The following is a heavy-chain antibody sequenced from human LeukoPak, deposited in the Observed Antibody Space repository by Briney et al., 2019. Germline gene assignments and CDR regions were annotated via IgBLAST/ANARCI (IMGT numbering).Heavy chain of an antibody. CDR2: IYYSGST. CDR1: GGSISSYY. J-gene: IGHJ3*02. Sequence: SGTLSLTCTVSGGSISSYYWSWIRQPPGKGLEWIGYIYYSGSTNYNPSLKSRVTLSVDTSKNQFSLKLSSVTAADPAVYYCAREQDYDADAFDIWGQGTMVTVSS. CDR3: AREQDYDADAFDI. V-gene: IGHV4-59*01. D-gene: IGHD3-16*01.